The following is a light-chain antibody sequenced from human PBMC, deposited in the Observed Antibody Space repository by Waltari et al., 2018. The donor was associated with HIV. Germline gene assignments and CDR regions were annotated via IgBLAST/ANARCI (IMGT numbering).Light chain of an antibody. V-gene: IGLV1-47*01. CDR1: SSNIGGNN. CDR3: AAWDDSLSGLV. Sequence: QSVLTPPPSASGTPGQRVTIPCSGSSSNIGGNNVYWYQEPPGTAPKLLIYRNNRRPSGVPDRFSGSKSGTSASLAISGLRSEDEADYYCAAWDDSLSGLVFGGGTKLTVL. J-gene: IGLJ3*02. CDR2: RNN.